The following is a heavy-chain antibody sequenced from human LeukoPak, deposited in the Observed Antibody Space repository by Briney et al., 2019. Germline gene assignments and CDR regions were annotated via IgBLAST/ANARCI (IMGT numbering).Heavy chain of an antibody. J-gene: IGHJ4*02. CDR2: ISSSSNYI. Sequence: PGGSLRLSCAASGFTFSSYSMNWVRQAPGKGLEWVSSISSSSNYIYYADSLKGRFTISRDNAQNSLYLQMNSLRAEDTAVYDCATGHGVAVRGYYFDYWGQGTLVTVSS. CDR3: ATGHGVAVRGYYFDY. D-gene: IGHD6-19*01. CDR1: GFTFSSYS. V-gene: IGHV3-21*01.